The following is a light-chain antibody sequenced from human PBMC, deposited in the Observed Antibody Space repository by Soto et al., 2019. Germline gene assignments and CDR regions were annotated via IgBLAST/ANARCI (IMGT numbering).Light chain of an antibody. Sequence: EIVMTQSPATLSVSPGEGATLSCRASQSISTNLAWYQQKPGQAPRLLIAGASSRATGIPARFFGSGSGTDFTLTISSLQSEDFAVYFCQKYHDWPLTFGGGTRVEV. J-gene: IGKJ4*01. V-gene: IGKV3D-15*01. CDR2: GAS. CDR1: QSISTN. CDR3: QKYHDWPLT.